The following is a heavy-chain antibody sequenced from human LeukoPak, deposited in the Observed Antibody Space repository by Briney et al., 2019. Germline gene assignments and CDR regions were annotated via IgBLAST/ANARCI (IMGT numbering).Heavy chain of an antibody. Sequence: SETLSLTCTVSGGSISSSSYYWSWIRQPPGKGLEWIGYINYSGSTDYNPSLKSRVTISLDTSKNQFSLKLSSVTAADTALYFCARVVYGDYAGDIYNWFDPWGQGTLVTVSS. J-gene: IGHJ5*02. CDR1: GGSISSSSYY. CDR2: INYSGST. V-gene: IGHV4-61*01. CDR3: ARVVYGDYAGDIYNWFDP. D-gene: IGHD4-17*01.